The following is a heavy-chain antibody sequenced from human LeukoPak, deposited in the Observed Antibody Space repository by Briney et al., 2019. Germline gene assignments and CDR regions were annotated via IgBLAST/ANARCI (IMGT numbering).Heavy chain of an antibody. CDR2: IRYDGSNK. Sequence: GGSLRLSCAASGFTFSSYGMHWVRQAPGKGLEWVAFIRYDGSNKYYADSVKGRFTISRDNSKNTLYLQMNSLRAEDTAVYYCARSSDIVVVVAASDGYYFDYWGQGTLVTVSS. CDR3: ARSSDIVVVVAASDGYYFDY. CDR1: GFTFSSYG. J-gene: IGHJ4*02. V-gene: IGHV3-30*02. D-gene: IGHD2-15*01.